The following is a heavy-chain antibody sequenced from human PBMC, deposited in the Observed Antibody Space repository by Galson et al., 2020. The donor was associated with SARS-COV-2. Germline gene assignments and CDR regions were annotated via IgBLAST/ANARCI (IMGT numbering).Heavy chain of an antibody. D-gene: IGHD6-19*01. J-gene: IGHJ4*02. Sequence: SQTLSLTCSVSGVSISDNYRSWIRQPPGKGLEWNGHVPYSGTTHYNPSLEGQVTISADTSKNQFSLYLNSVTAADTGIYYCVRDRGPGRWLGLDYWSQGTLVTASS. V-gene: IGHV4-59*01. CDR3: VRDRGPGRWLGLDY. CDR2: VPYSGTT. CDR1: GVSISDNY.